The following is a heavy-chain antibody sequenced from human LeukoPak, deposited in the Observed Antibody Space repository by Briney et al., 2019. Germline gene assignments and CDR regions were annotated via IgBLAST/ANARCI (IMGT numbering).Heavy chain of an antibody. J-gene: IGHJ4*02. CDR3: AKGPGNWIANFDY. D-gene: IGHD1-20*01. Sequence: GGSLRLSCAASGFTFSSYGMHWVRQAPGKGLEWVAFIRYDGSNKYYADSVKGRFTISRDNSKNALYLQINSLRAEDAAVYYCAKGPGNWIANFDYWGQGTLVTVSS. V-gene: IGHV3-30*02. CDR2: IRYDGSNK. CDR1: GFTFSSYG.